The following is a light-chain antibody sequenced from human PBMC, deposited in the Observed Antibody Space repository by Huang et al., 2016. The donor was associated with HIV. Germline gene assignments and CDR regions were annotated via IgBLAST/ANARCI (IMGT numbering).Light chain of an antibody. V-gene: IGKV1-5*01. CDR1: KRFTTW. CDR3: QQYDGYPWT. CDR2: DVS. Sequence: DIQMTQSPSTLSASVGDRVTITCRASKRFTTWLAWYQPTPGKAPNLLIYDVSSLESGVPARFSGSGSGTEFTLTISSLQPDDFATYYCQQYDGYPWTFGQGTKVEIK. J-gene: IGKJ1*01.